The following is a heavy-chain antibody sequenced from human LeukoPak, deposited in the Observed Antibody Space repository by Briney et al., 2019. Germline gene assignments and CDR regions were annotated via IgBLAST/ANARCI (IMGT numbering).Heavy chain of an antibody. Sequence: ASVKVSCKASGYTFTNYGISWVRQAPRQGLEWMGWISAYNGDTNYAQEFQGRVTMTTDKSTSTAYMELRNLRSDDTAVYFCARGGSGSSFTDYWGQGTLVTVSS. CDR3: ARGGSGSSFTDY. CDR1: GYTFTNYG. CDR2: ISAYNGDT. J-gene: IGHJ4*02. D-gene: IGHD3-10*01. V-gene: IGHV1-18*01.